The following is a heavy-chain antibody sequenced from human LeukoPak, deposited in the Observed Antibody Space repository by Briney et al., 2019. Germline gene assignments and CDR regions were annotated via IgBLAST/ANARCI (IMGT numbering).Heavy chain of an antibody. Sequence: GGSLRLSCAASGFTFSSYAMSWVRQAPGKGLEWVSAISGSGGSTYYAGSVKGRFTISRDNSKNTLYLQMNSLRAEDTAVYYCAKDIPRIVGATGDYWGQGTLVTVSS. CDR1: GFTFSSYA. D-gene: IGHD1-26*01. V-gene: IGHV3-23*01. J-gene: IGHJ4*02. CDR2: ISGSGGST. CDR3: AKDIPRIVGATGDY.